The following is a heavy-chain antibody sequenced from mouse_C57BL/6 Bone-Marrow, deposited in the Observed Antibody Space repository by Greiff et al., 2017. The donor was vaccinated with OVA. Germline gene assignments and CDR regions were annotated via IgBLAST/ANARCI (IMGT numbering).Heavy chain of an antibody. D-gene: IGHD6-5*01. J-gene: IGHJ2*01. CDR3: ARSLSYYIDY. V-gene: IGHV5-6*01. Sequence: EVQLVESGGDLVKPGGSLKLSCAASGFTFSSYGMSWVRQTPDKRLEWVATISSGGSYTYYPDSVKGRFTISRDNAKNTLYLQMSSLKSEDTAMYYCARSLSYYIDYWGQGTTLTVSS. CDR2: ISSGGSYT. CDR1: GFTFSSYG.